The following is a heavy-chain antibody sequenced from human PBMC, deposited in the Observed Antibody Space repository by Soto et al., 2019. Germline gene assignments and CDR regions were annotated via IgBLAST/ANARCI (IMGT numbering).Heavy chain of an antibody. CDR2: IYYSGST. V-gene: IGHV4-59*01. J-gene: IGHJ4*02. D-gene: IGHD4-17*01. CDR3: ARVGPNTVTTAFDY. Sequence: SETRSLTCTVSGGSISSYCWSWIRQPPGKGLEWIGYIYYSGSTNYNPSLKSRVTISVDTSKNQFSLKLSSVTAADTAVYYCARVGPNTVTTAFDYWGQGTLVTVSS. CDR1: GGSISSYC.